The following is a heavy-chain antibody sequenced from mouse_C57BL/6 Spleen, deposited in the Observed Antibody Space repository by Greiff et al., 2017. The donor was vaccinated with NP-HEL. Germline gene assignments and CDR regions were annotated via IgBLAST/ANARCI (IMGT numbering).Heavy chain of an antibody. J-gene: IGHJ4*01. Sequence: EVMLVESGGDLVKPGGSLKLSCAASGFTFSSYGMSWVRQTPDKRLEWVATISSGGSYTYYPDSVKGRFTISRDNAKNTLYLQMRSLKSEDTAMYYCARRAASNAVDDWGQGTSVTVSS. D-gene: IGHD6-1*01. CDR3: ARRAASNAVDD. V-gene: IGHV5-6*02. CDR2: ISSGGSYT. CDR1: GFTFSSYG.